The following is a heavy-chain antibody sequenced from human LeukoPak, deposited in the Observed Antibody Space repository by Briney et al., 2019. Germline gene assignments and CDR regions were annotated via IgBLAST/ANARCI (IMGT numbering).Heavy chain of an antibody. D-gene: IGHD2-15*01. CDR1: GSTFTSTW. J-gene: IGHJ3*02. CDR2: IYPGDSDT. CDR3: ARLGSCRGGSCTAFDI. Sequence: GESLKISCKVSGSTFTSTWIGWVRQMPGKGLEWMGIIYPGDSDTRYRPSFQGQVTISADKSISTAYLQWSSLKASDTAMYYCARLGSCRGGSCTAFDIWGQGTVVTVSS. V-gene: IGHV5-51*01.